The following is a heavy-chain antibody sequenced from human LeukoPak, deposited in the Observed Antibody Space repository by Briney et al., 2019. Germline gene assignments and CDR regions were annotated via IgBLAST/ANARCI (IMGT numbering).Heavy chain of an antibody. CDR1: GGSISSGDYY. Sequence: PSETLSLTCTVSGGSISSGDYYWSWIRQPPGKGLEWIGYIYYSGSTYYNPSLKSRVTISVDTSKNQFSLKLSSVTAADTAVYYCARAPNSYGDYFYFDYWGQGTLVTVSS. CDR3: ARAPNSYGDYFYFDY. J-gene: IGHJ4*02. CDR2: IYYSGST. V-gene: IGHV4-30-4*01. D-gene: IGHD4-17*01.